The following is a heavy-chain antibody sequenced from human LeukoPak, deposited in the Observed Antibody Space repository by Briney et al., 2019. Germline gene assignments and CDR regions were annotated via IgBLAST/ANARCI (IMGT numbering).Heavy chain of an antibody. CDR2: IYYTGST. CDR1: AGSGITYY. J-gene: IGHJ4*02. V-gene: IGHV4-59*02. CDR3: ARWIGFGGLSPDY. D-gene: IGHD3-10*01. Sequence: SETLSLTCTVSAGSGITYYWNWIRQPPGKGLEWIGYIYYTGSTRYNPSLESRVTMSVDASKNQFSLKLSSVTAADTAVYYCARWIGFGGLSPDYWGQGTLVTASS.